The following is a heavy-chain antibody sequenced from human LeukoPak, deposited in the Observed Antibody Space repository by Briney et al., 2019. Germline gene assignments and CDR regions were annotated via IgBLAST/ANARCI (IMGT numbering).Heavy chain of an antibody. CDR1: GFTFSDYY. Sequence: PGGSLRLSCAASGFTFSDYYMSWIRQAPGKGLEWVSYMSSSGSTIYYADSVKGRFTISRDNSKNTLYLQMNSLRAEDTAVYYCAKGGGLIAVAGAEGLLAYYYYYYGMDVWGQGTTVTVSS. V-gene: IGHV3-11*01. J-gene: IGHJ6*02. CDR3: AKGGGLIAVAGAEGLLAYYYYYYGMDV. D-gene: IGHD6-19*01. CDR2: MSSSGSTI.